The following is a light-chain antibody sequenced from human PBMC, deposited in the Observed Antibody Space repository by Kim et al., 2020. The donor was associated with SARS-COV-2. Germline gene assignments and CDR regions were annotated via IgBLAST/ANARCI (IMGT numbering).Light chain of an antibody. CDR1: QSVSSN. J-gene: IGKJ1*01. V-gene: IGKV3-15*01. CDR3: QQYNNWPRT. Sequence: EIVMTQSPATPSVPPGERATLSCRASQSVSSNLAWYQQKPGQAPRLLIYGASTRATGIPARFSGSESGTEFTLTISSLQSEDFAVYYCQQYNNWPRTFGQGTKVDIK. CDR2: GAS.